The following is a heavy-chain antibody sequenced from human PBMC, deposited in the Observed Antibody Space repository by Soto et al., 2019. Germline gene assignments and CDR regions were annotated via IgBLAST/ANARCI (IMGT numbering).Heavy chain of an antibody. CDR1: GGTFSSYA. Sequence: QVQLVQSGAAVKKPGSSVKVSCKASGGTFSSYAISWVRQAPGQGLEWMGGIIPIFGTANYAQKFQGRVTITADESTSTAYMELRSLRSEDTAVYYCARVVTVVKSFHYWYFDLWGRGTLVTVSS. D-gene: IGHD2-15*01. V-gene: IGHV1-69*12. CDR3: ARVVTVVKSFHYWYFDL. CDR2: IIPIFGTA. J-gene: IGHJ2*01.